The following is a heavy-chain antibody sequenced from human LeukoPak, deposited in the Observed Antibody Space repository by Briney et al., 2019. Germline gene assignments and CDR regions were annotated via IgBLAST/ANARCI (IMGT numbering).Heavy chain of an antibody. CDR3: ARVSFMPSGSPVDAFDI. D-gene: IGHD1-26*01. J-gene: IGHJ3*02. CDR1: GFTFSSYW. Sequence: GGSLRLSCSASGFTFSSYWMSWVRQAPGKGLEWVANIKQDGSGKNYVDSVEGQFTISRDNAKKSLYLQMNSLRAEDTAVYYCARVSFMPSGSPVDAFDIWGQGTMVTVSS. V-gene: IGHV3-7*01. CDR2: IKQDGSGK.